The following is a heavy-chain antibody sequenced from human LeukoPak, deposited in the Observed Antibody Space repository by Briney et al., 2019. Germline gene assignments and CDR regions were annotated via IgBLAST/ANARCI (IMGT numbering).Heavy chain of an antibody. CDR2: IGTSGSYI. CDR1: GFAFSGDN. D-gene: IGHD5-12*01. Sequence: GGSLRLSCAASGFAFSGDNMNWVRQAPGKGLEWVSFIGTSGSYIKYADSVKGRFTISRDNAKNSLYLQMNSPRAEDTAMYFCARDRAIDIRAYDIWGQGTMVTVSS. V-gene: IGHV3-21*01. CDR3: ARDRAIDIRAYDI. J-gene: IGHJ3*02.